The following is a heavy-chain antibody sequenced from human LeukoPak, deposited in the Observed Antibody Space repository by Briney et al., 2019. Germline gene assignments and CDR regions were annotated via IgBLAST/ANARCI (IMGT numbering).Heavy chain of an antibody. CDR3: ARDRLGYCSGGSCYEQYYYYYGMDA. Sequence: PGGSLRLSCAASGFTFSSYEMNWVRQAPGKGLEWVSYISSSGSTIYYADSVKGRFTISRDNAKNSLYLQMNSLRAEDTAVYYCARDRLGYCSGGSCYEQYYYYYGMDAWGKGTTVTVSS. D-gene: IGHD2-15*01. J-gene: IGHJ6*04. CDR2: ISSSGSTI. CDR1: GFTFSSYE. V-gene: IGHV3-48*03.